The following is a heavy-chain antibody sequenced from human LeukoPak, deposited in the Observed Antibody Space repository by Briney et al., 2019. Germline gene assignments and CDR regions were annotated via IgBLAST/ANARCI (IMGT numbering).Heavy chain of an antibody. CDR3: ARDLEIVATQDAFDI. J-gene: IGHJ3*02. Sequence: SETLSLTCAVYGGSFSGYYWSWIRQPPGKGLEWIGEINHSGSTNYNPSLKSRVTISVDTSKNQFSLKLSSVTAADTAVYYCARDLEIVATQDAFDIWGQGTMVTVSS. CDR1: GGSFSGYY. D-gene: IGHD5-12*01. CDR2: INHSGST. V-gene: IGHV4-34*01.